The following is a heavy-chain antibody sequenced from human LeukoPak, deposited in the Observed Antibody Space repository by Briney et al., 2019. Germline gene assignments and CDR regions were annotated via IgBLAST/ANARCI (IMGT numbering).Heavy chain of an antibody. V-gene: IGHV4-39*01. J-gene: IGHJ5*02. D-gene: IGHD5-12*01. Sequence: KPSETLSLTCTVSGGSISSSSNYWGWIRQPPGKGLEWIGTIYSTGNTYYNPSLKSRLTISVDTSKNQFSLKLSSVTAADTAVYYCARGGESGYDTWGQGSLVTVSS. CDR2: IYSTGNT. CDR3: ARGGESGYDT. CDR1: GGSISSSSNY.